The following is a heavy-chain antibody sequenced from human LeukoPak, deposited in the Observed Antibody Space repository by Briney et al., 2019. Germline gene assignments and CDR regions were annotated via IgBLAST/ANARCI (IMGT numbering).Heavy chain of an antibody. Sequence: GGSLRLSCAASGFTFSSYAMSWVRQAPGKGLEWVSAISGSGGSTYYADSVKGRFTISRGNSKNTLYLQMNSLRAEDTAVYYCAKGIVGATTGYFDYWGQGTLVTVSS. V-gene: IGHV3-23*01. CDR2: ISGSGGST. J-gene: IGHJ4*02. CDR3: AKGIVGATTGYFDY. CDR1: GFTFSSYA. D-gene: IGHD1-26*01.